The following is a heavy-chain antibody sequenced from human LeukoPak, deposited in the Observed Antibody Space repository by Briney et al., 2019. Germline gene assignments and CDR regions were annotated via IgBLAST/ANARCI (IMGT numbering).Heavy chain of an antibody. Sequence: GGSLRLSCAASGFTFSSYSMNWVRQAPGKGLEWVSYISSSSSSTIYYADSVKGRFTISRDNAKNSLYLQMNSLRDEDTAVYYCARDGYNDFDYWGQGTLVTVSS. D-gene: IGHD5-24*01. CDR1: GFTFSSYS. J-gene: IGHJ4*02. CDR2: ISSSSSSTI. CDR3: ARDGYNDFDY. V-gene: IGHV3-48*02.